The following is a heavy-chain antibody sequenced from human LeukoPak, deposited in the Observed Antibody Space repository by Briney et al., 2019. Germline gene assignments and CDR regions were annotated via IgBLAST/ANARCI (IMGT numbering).Heavy chain of an antibody. Sequence: SQTLSLTCTVSGGSISSGGYFWNWIRQHPGKGLEWIGNIYHSGSTYHNPSLKSRVTISVDTSKNQFSLKLSSVTAADTAVYYCASRYSGYEYFDYWGQGTLVTVSS. CDR3: ASRYSGYEYFDY. V-gene: IGHV4-31*03. CDR1: GGSISSGGYF. D-gene: IGHD5-12*01. CDR2: IYHSGST. J-gene: IGHJ4*02.